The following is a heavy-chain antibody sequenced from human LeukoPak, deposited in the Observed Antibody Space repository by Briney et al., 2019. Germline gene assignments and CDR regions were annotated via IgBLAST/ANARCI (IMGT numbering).Heavy chain of an antibody. CDR1: GFTFSDYY. Sequence: GGSLRLSCAASGFTFSDYYMTWVRQAPGKGLEWVSFIYSDNTHYSDSVKGRFTISRDNSKNTLYLQMNSLRAEDTAVYYCARRAGAYSHPYDYWGQGTLVTVSS. CDR3: ARRAGAYSHPYDY. V-gene: IGHV3-53*01. J-gene: IGHJ4*02. CDR2: IYSDNT. D-gene: IGHD4/OR15-4a*01.